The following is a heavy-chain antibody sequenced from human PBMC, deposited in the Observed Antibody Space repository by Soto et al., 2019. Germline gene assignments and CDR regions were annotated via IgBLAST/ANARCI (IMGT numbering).Heavy chain of an antibody. CDR2: IGPYGNSI. Sequence: GASLKISCAASGFSFRDYFMSWLRQAPGKGLEWVSYIGPYGNSIYYADSVKGRFTISRDDATKSLHLNLNSLRTDDTAVYYCATDDHPYGAYWGKGTPVSVSS. CDR3: ATDDHPYGAY. D-gene: IGHD2-21*01. V-gene: IGHV3-11*01. J-gene: IGHJ4*02. CDR1: GFSFRDYF.